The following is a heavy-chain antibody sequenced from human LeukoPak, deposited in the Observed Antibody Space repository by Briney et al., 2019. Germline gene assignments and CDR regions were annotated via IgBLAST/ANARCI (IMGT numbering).Heavy chain of an antibody. D-gene: IGHD2-2*01. CDR3: ASLWPYQLSAFDI. V-gene: IGHV4-34*01. J-gene: IGHJ3*02. Sequence: SETLSLTCAVYGGSFRGYYWSWIRQPPGKRLEWIGEINHSGSTNYNPSLKSRVTISVDTSKNQFSLKLSSVTAADTAVYYCASLWPYQLSAFDIWGQGTMVTVSS. CDR1: GGSFRGYY. CDR2: INHSGST.